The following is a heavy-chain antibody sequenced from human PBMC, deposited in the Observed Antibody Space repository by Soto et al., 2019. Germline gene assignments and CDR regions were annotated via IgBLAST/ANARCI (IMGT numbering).Heavy chain of an antibody. CDR1: GFTFSSYS. CDR2: ISSSSSTI. Sequence: PGGSLRLSCAASGFTFSSYSMNWVRQAPGKGLEWVSYISSSSSTIYYADSVKGRFTISRDNAKNSLYLQMNSLRAEDTAVYYCAKDPGYSSGWSLTWGQGTLVTVSS. V-gene: IGHV3-48*01. D-gene: IGHD6-19*01. CDR3: AKDPGYSSGWSLT. J-gene: IGHJ5*02.